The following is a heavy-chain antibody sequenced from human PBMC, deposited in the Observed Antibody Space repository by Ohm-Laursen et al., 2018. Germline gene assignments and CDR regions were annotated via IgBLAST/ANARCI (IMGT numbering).Heavy chain of an antibody. V-gene: IGHV3-11*04. CDR1: GFTFSDYY. CDR3: ARVGPLARYYFDY. Sequence: SLRLSCSASGFTFSDYYMSWIRQAPGKGLEWVSYISSSGSTIYYADSVKGRFTISRDNAKNSLYLQMNSLRAEDTAVYYCARVGPLARYYFDYWGQGTLVTVSS. D-gene: IGHD1-26*01. J-gene: IGHJ4*02. CDR2: ISSSGSTI.